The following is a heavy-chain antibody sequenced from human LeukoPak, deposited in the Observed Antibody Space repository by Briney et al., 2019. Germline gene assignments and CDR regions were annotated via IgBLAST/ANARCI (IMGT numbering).Heavy chain of an antibody. Sequence: GGSLRLSCAASGFTFSSYAMSWVRQAPGKGLEGVSGISGSGDSTYYADSVKGRFTISRDNSKNTLYLQMNSLRAEDTAVYYCAKERGLLIAAAANYWGQGTLVTVSS. J-gene: IGHJ4*02. CDR3: AKERGLLIAAAANY. CDR2: ISGSGDST. D-gene: IGHD6-13*01. V-gene: IGHV3-23*01. CDR1: GFTFSSYA.